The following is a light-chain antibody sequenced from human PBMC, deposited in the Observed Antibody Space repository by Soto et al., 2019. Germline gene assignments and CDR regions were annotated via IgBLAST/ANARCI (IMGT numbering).Light chain of an antibody. J-gene: IGLJ2*01. CDR2: EDS. CDR3: SSYTTSSTRV. V-gene: IGLV2-14*01. Sequence: QSALTQPASVSGSPGQSITISCTGTSSDVGGYNYVSWYQQHPGKAPKLLIYEDSNRPSGVSDRFSGSKSGNTASLTISGLLTEDEADYYCSSYTTSSTRVFGGGTKLTVL. CDR1: SSDVGGYNY.